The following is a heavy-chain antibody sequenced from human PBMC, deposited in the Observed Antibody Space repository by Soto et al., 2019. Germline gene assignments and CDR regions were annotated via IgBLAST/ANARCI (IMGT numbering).Heavy chain of an antibody. CDR3: ARDLGIAVAGPGGGYDY. CDR2: IIPILGIA. CDR1: GGTFSSYT. V-gene: IGHV1-69*04. Sequence: ASVKVSCKASGGTFSSYTISWVRQAPGQGLEWMGRIIPILGIANYAQKFQGRVTITADKSTSTAYMELSSLRSEDTAVYYCARDLGIAVAGPGGGYDYWGQGTLVTVSS. D-gene: IGHD6-19*01. J-gene: IGHJ4*02.